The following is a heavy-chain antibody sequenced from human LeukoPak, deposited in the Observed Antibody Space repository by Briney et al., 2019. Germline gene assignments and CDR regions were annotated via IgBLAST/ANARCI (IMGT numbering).Heavy chain of an antibody. Sequence: SETLSLTCTVSGDSIRSYYWSWIRQPPGQGLEWLGHINDRGSTNYNPSLQGRVTISIDTSKNQFSLKVNSVTAADTAVYYCVRDSRYGSGWFEDGLDFWGQGTTVTVSS. J-gene: IGHJ6*02. CDR2: INDRGST. CDR1: GDSIRSYY. D-gene: IGHD6-13*01. CDR3: VRDSRYGSGWFEDGLDF. V-gene: IGHV4-59*01.